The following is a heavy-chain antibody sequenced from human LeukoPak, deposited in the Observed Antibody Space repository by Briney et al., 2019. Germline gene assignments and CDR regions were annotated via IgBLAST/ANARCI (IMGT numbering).Heavy chain of an antibody. CDR1: GFSFSTYS. V-gene: IGHV3-48*04. D-gene: IGHD1-1*01. Sequence: GGSLRLSCTASGFSFSTYSMNWVRQAPGKGLEWVSYIVGSSSNIYYADSVKGRFTISRDNAKNSLYLQMDSLRAEDTAVYYCATDSPETAAFDYWGQGTLVTVSS. J-gene: IGHJ4*02. CDR3: ATDSPETAAFDY. CDR2: IVGSSSNI.